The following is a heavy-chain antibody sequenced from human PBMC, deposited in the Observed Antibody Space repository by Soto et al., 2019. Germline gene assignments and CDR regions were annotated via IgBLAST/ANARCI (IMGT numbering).Heavy chain of an antibody. CDR3: ARHGRGVGARPLDY. J-gene: IGHJ4*02. Sequence: QVTLKESGPVLVKPTETLTLTCTVSGFSLSNARMGVSWIRQPPGKALEWLAHIFSNDEKSYSTSLKSRLTTXKXTXXSQVVLTMTNMHPVATATYYCARHGRGVGARPLDYWGQGTLVTVSS. CDR2: IFSNDEK. CDR1: GFSLSNARMG. D-gene: IGHD1-26*01. V-gene: IGHV2-26*01.